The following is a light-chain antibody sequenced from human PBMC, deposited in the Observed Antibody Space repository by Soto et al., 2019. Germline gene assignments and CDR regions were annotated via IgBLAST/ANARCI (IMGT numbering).Light chain of an antibody. Sequence: EIVLTQSPGTLSLSPGKRATLSCRASQSVSSSYLAWYQQKPGQAPRLLIYGASGRATGIPDRFSGSGSGTDVTLTISRREPEDFAVYYCQQYGSSPPVTFGQGTRLEIK. CDR2: GAS. CDR3: QQYGSSPPVT. V-gene: IGKV3-20*01. J-gene: IGKJ5*01. CDR1: QSVSSSY.